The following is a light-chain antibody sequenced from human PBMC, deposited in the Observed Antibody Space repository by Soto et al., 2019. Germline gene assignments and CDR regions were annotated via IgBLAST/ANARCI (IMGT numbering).Light chain of an antibody. CDR1: QSISNY. Sequence: DIQMTQSPSSLSASAGDRVTITCRASQSISNYLNWYQHKPGKAPKLLIYAASSLESGVPSRFSGSGSGTEFTLTISSLQPDDFATYYCQQYNSYPRTFGQGTRLEIK. V-gene: IGKV1-16*01. J-gene: IGKJ5*01. CDR2: AAS. CDR3: QQYNSYPRT.